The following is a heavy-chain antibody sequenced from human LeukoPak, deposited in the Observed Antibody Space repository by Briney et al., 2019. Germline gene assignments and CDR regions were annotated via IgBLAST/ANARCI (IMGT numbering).Heavy chain of an antibody. V-gene: IGHV3-74*01. D-gene: IGHD3-16*01. CDR1: GFTFSTYW. Sequence: GGSLRLSCAASGFTFSTYWMHWVRQAPGKGLVWVSRINPDGTTTSYADSVKGRFTISRDNAKDTVYLQMNSLRAEDTAVYYCARDQVRGQTDYWGQGTLVTVSS. J-gene: IGHJ4*02. CDR2: INPDGTTT. CDR3: ARDQVRGQTDY.